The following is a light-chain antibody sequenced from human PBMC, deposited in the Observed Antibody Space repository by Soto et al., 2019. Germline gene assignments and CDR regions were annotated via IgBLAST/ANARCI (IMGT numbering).Light chain of an antibody. Sequence: DIQMTQSPSSLCASVGDRVTITCRASQKISNCLNWYSQKPGKAPKFLISVTSSLRTGVPSRFSASGMGTDFTLTISSLQSDDVATYYCQQSYSTPYTFGQGTRLEIK. CDR1: QKISNC. CDR3: QQSYSTPYT. J-gene: IGKJ2*01. V-gene: IGKV1-39*01. CDR2: VTS.